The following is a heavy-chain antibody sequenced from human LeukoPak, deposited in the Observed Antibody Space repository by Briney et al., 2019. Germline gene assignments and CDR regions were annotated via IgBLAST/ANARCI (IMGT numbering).Heavy chain of an antibody. D-gene: IGHD3-3*01. Sequence: HSGGSLRLSCAASGFTFSSYAMSWVRQAPGKGLEWVSALSGGGGSTYYADSVKGRFTISRDNSKNTLYLQMNSLRAEDTAVYYCAKAPSPVLRFLEWLNGIDYWGQGTLVTVSS. V-gene: IGHV3-23*01. CDR3: AKAPSPVLRFLEWLNGIDY. CDR2: LSGGGGST. J-gene: IGHJ4*02. CDR1: GFTFSSYA.